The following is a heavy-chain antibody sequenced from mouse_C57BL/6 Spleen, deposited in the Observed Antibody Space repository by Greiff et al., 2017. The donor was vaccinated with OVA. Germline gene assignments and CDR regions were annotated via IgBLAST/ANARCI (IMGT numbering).Heavy chain of an antibody. D-gene: IGHD2-5*01. Sequence: EVQLQQSGPELVKPGASVKIPCKASGYTFTDYNMDWVKQSHGKSLEWIGDINPNNGGTIYNQKFKGKATLTVDKSSSKAYMELRSLTSEDTAVYYCVAYYSNYEAFAYWGQGTLVTVSA. CDR2: INPNNGGT. J-gene: IGHJ3*01. V-gene: IGHV1-18*01. CDR1: GYTFTDYN. CDR3: VAYYSNYEAFAY.